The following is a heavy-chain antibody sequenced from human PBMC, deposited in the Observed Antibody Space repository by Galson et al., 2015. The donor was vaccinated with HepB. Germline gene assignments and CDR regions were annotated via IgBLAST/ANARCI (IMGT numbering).Heavy chain of an antibody. J-gene: IGHJ4*02. D-gene: IGHD3-10*02. CDR1: GYTFTSYY. CDR3: ARHLNDRGGFDY. Sequence: SVKVSCKASGYTFTSYYMHWVRRAPGQGLEWMGIINPSGGSTSYAQKFQGRVTMTRDTSASTAYMELSSLRSEDTAVYYCARHLNDRGGFDYWGQGTLVTVSS. CDR2: INPSGGST. V-gene: IGHV1-46*01.